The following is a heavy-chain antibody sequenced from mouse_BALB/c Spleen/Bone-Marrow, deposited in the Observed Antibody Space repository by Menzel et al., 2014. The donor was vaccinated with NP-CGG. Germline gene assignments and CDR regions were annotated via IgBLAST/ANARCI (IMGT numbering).Heavy chain of an antibody. CDR3: GRSYGYGDWFAY. CDR2: INPYTGDT. Sequence: VQLQQSGPELVQPGASVKISCKASGYSFAGYFMNWVKQSHGKSLEWIGRINPYTGDTFYNQKFKGKATLTVDKSSSAAHMELLILTSEVSAVYYGGRSYGYGDWFAYWGQGTLVTVSA. J-gene: IGHJ3*01. V-gene: IGHV1-37*01. D-gene: IGHD2-2*01. CDR1: GYSFAGYF.